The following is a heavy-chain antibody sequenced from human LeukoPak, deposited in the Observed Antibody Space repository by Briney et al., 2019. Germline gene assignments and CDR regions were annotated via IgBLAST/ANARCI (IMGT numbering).Heavy chain of an antibody. J-gene: IGHJ6*03. CDR1: GGSISSYY. Sequence: SETLSLTCTVSGGSISSYYWSWIRQPPGKGLEWIGYIYYSGSTNYNPSLKSRVTISVDTSKNQFSLKLSSVTAADTAVYYCARETSQKGAHYMDVRGKGTTVTISS. CDR3: ARETSQKGAHYMDV. V-gene: IGHV4-59*01. D-gene: IGHD3-16*01. CDR2: IYYSGST.